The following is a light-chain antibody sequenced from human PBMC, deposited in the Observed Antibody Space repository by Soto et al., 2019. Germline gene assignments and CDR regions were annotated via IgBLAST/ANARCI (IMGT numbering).Light chain of an antibody. CDR2: GAS. CDR1: QSVSSH. V-gene: IGKV3-15*01. CDR3: QQYTNWPRT. Sequence: EIVMTQSPATLSVSPGERASLSCRASQSVSSHLAWFQHNPGQAPRLLIYGASTRASAIPARFSGSGSGTEFTLTISSLQSEDFAVYYCQQYTNWPRTFCQGTKVEIK. J-gene: IGKJ1*01.